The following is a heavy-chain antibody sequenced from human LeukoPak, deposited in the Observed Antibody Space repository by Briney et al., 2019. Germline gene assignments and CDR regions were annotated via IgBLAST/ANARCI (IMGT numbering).Heavy chain of an antibody. V-gene: IGHV4-39*07. CDR2: IYYSGTT. Sequence: NSSETLSLTCAVSGGSISSNNYYWGWIRQPPGKGLEWIGSIYYSGTTYYNPSLKSRVTISVDTSKNQFSLKLSSVTAADTAVYYCARDIFYYYYMDIWGKGTTVTVSS. CDR1: GGSISSNNYY. CDR3: ARDIFYYYYMDI. J-gene: IGHJ6*03.